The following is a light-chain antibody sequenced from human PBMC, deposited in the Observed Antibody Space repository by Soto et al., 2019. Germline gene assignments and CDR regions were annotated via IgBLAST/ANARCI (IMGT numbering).Light chain of an antibody. V-gene: IGKV3-15*01. J-gene: IGKJ4*01. CDR3: QQYNDWPLT. Sequence: EIVMTQSPTTQSVSPGERATLSCRASQSVGNNLAWYQQKPGQTPRLLIYGVSARATGIPARFSGSGSGTDFTLTISSLQSEXFAVYYCQQYNDWPLTFGGGTKVEIK. CDR2: GVS. CDR1: QSVGNN.